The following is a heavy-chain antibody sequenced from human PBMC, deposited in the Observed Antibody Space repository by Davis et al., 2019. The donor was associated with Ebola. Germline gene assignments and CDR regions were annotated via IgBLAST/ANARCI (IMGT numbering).Heavy chain of an antibody. CDR2: INPNSGGT. CDR1: GYTFTGYY. D-gene: IGHD3-10*01. Sequence: AASVKVSCKASGYTFTGYYMHWVRQAPGQGLEWMGWINPNSGGTNYAQKLQGRVTMTTDTSTSTAYMELRSLRSDDTAVYYCARGITMVRGVDWFDPWGQGTLVTVSS. V-gene: IGHV1-2*02. J-gene: IGHJ5*02. CDR3: ARGITMVRGVDWFDP.